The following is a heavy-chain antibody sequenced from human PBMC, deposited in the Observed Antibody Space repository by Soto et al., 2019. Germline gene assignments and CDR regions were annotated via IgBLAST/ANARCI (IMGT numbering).Heavy chain of an antibody. J-gene: IGHJ6*03. V-gene: IGHV3-23*01. CDR1: GFTFSSYA. CDR3: AKSNLGHCSGGSCLHYYYYYMDV. Sequence: EVQLLESGGGLVQPGGSLRLSCAASGFTFSSYAMSWVRQAPGKGLEWVSAISGSGGSTYYADSVKGRFTISRDNSKNTLYLQMNSLRAEDTAVYYCAKSNLGHCSGGSCLHYYYYYMDVWGKGTTVTVSS. D-gene: IGHD2-15*01. CDR2: ISGSGGST.